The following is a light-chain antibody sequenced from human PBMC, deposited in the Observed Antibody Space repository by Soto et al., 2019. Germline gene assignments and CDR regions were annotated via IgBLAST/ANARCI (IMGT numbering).Light chain of an antibody. CDR3: HQYASAPLT. J-gene: IGKJ4*01. CDR1: QSVGSDY. CDR2: RAS. V-gene: IGKV3D-20*01. Sequence: EIVLTQSPATQSLSPGERATLSCRASQSVGSDYLAWYQQKPGLAPRLLIFRASHRATGIPDRFSGSGSGTDFTLIINKLEPEDFAVYFCHQYASAPLTFGGGTEVEIK.